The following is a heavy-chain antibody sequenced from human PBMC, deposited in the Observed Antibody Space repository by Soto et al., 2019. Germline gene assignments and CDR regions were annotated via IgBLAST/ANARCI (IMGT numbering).Heavy chain of an antibody. CDR3: AMDLYGGSSRFDY. CDR2: ISSDGSKK. J-gene: IGHJ4*02. Sequence: QVQLVESGGGVVQPGRSLRLSCVASGFTFSNNGIHWVRQAPGKGLEWVAVISSDGSKKYYADSVKGRFTISRDNSKNTLYLQMNSLRAEDTAVYYCAMDLYGGSSRFDYWGQGTRVTGSS. V-gene: IGHV3-30*03. D-gene: IGHD2-15*01. CDR1: GFTFSNNG.